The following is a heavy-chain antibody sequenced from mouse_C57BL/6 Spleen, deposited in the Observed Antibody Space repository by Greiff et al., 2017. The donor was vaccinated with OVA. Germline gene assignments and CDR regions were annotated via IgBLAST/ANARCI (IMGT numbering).Heavy chain of an antibody. CDR1: GYTFTDYE. J-gene: IGHJ3*01. D-gene: IGHD1-1*01. V-gene: IGHV1-15*01. CDR3: TSLRSRVAY. Sequence: QVHVKQSGAELVRPGASVTLSCKASGYTFTDYEMHWVKQTPVHGLEWIGAIDPETGGTAYNQKFKGKAILTADKSSSTAYMELRSLTSEDSAVYYCTSLRSRVAYWGQGTLVTVSA. CDR2: IDPETGGT.